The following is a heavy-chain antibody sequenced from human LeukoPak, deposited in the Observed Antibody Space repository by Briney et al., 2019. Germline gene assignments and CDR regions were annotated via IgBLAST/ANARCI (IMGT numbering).Heavy chain of an antibody. V-gene: IGHV3-11*01. D-gene: IGHD4-11*01. J-gene: IGHJ4*02. CDR3: AGTTVTNGAGIFDY. Sequence: GGSLRLSCAASGFTFSDYYMSWIRQAPGKGLEWVSYISGSGSVTYYADSVKGRFTISRDNAKNSLSLQMNSLRAEDTAVYYCAGTTVTNGAGIFDYWGQGTLVTVSS. CDR1: GFTFSDYY. CDR2: ISGSGSVT.